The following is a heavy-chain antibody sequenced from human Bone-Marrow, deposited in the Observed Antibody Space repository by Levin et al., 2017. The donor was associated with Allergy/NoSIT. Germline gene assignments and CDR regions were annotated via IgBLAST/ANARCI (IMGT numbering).Heavy chain of an antibody. CDR2: ISYNSDTS. CDR3: AKDQASVVVPAESYFNY. Sequence: HPGGSLRLSCAASGFNFDDYAMHWVRQRPGKGLEWVSGISYNSDTSVYADSVKGRFTISRDTAKKSLHLQMHSLRTEDTAFYYCAKDQASVVVPAESYFNYWGQGTLVTVSS. CDR1: GFNFDDYA. V-gene: IGHV3-9*01. J-gene: IGHJ4*02. D-gene: IGHD2-2*01.